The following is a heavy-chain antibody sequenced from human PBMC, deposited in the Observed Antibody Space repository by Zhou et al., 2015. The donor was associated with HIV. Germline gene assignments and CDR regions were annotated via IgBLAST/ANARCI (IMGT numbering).Heavy chain of an antibody. V-gene: IGHV1-46*01. CDR1: GYTFTSYY. CDR2: INPSGGST. CDR3: ARDSQRKGYYDSSGYPNWFRP. Sequence: QVQLVQSGAEVKKPGASVKVSCKASGYTFTSYYMHWVRQAPGQGLEWMGIINPSGGSTSYAQKFQGRVTMTRDTSTSTVYMELSSLRSEDTAVYYCARDSQRKGYYDSSGYPNWFRPVGPREPWSPSP. D-gene: IGHD3-22*01. J-gene: IGHJ5*02.